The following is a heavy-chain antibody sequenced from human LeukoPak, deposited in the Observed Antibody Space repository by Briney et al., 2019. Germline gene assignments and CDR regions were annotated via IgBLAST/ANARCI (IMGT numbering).Heavy chain of an antibody. V-gene: IGHV1-2*02. CDR3: ASSDGYYYDSSGYSDY. CDR2: INPNSGGT. CDR1: GYTFTGYY. J-gene: IGHJ4*02. Sequence: GASVKVSCKASGYTFTGYYMHWVRQAPGQGLEWMGWINPNSGGTNYAQKFQGRVTMTRDMSISTAYMELSRLRSDDTAVYYCASSDGYYYDSSGYSDYWGQGTLVTVSS. D-gene: IGHD3-22*01.